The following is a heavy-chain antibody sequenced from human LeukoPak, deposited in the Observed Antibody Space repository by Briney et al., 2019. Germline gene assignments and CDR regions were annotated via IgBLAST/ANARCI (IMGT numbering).Heavy chain of an antibody. CDR3: ASTSILAGYSVSFECWFDP. V-gene: IGHV4-39*01. D-gene: IGHD3-9*01. J-gene: IGHJ5*02. CDR2: IYYSGST. Sequence: SETLSLTCTVSGGSISSSSYYWGWIRQPPGKGLEWIGSIYYSGSTYYNPSLKSRVTISVDTSKNQFSLKLSSVTAADTAVYYCASTSILAGYSVSFECWFDPWGQGTLVTVSS. CDR1: GGSISSSSYY.